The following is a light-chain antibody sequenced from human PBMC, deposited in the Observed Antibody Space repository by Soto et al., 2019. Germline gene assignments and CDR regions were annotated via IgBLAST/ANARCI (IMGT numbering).Light chain of an antibody. CDR3: QQDNSYPVT. CDR1: QSISSW. J-gene: IGKJ1*01. CDR2: DAS. Sequence: DIQMPQSPSPLSASLGDRFTITCLASQSISSWLAWYQQKPGKAPKLLIYDASSLESGVPSRFSGSGSGTEFTLTISSLQPDDFATYYCQQDNSYPVTFGQGTKVDI. V-gene: IGKV1-5*01.